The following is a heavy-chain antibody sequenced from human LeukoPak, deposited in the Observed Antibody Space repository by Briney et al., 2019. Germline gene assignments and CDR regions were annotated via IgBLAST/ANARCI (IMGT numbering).Heavy chain of an antibody. J-gene: IGHJ4*02. CDR1: GGSISSYY. CDR2: IYYSGST. D-gene: IGHD6-13*01. CDR3: ASLAAAGTTVDY. V-gene: IGHV4-59*01. Sequence: PSETLSLTCTVPGGSISSYYLSWIRQPPGKGLEWIGYIYYSGSTNYNPSLKSRVTISVDTSKNQFSLKLSSVTAADTAVYYCASLAAAGTTVDYWGQGTLVTVSS.